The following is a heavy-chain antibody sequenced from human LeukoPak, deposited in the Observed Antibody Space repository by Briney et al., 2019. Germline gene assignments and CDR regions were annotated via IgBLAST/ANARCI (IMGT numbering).Heavy chain of an antibody. Sequence: SETLSLTRTLSGRSINNYYSSWIRHPAGKGLEWIVLIYTRGSTNYNPTLNSRGTMSVDTSKSQFSLKPSSVTAAHTAVYYCDRGRYCSADICSGGDAFDIWGQGRMVSVCS. CDR2: IYTRGST. CDR1: GRSINNYY. CDR3: DRGRYCSADICSGGDAFDI. D-gene: IGHD2-15*01. J-gene: IGHJ3*02. V-gene: IGHV4-4*07.